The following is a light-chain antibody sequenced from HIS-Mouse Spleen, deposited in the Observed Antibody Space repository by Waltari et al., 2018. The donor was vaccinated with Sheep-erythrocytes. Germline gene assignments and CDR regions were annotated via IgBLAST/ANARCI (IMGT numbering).Light chain of an antibody. J-gene: IGLJ3*02. V-gene: IGLV2-23*01. CDR2: EGS. CDR3: CSYAGSSTPWV. CDR1: SSDVGSYNL. Sequence: QSALTQPASVSGSPGQSITISCTGTSSDVGSYNLVSWYQQHPGKAPKLIIYEGSKRPSGGSNLFSGSKSGNTASLTISGLQAEDEADYYCCSYAGSSTPWVFGGGTKLTVL.